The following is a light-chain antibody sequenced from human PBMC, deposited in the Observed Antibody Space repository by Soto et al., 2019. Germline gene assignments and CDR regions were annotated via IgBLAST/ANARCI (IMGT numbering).Light chain of an antibody. CDR2: EVT. CDR3: ASYAGTRLFV. CDR1: SGDIGSYNR. V-gene: IGLV2-14*01. Sequence: QSALTQPASVSGSPGQSITISCTGTSGDIGSYNRVSWYQQHPGKAPKLIIYEVTDRPSGVSNRFSGSKSGSTASLTVSGLQADDEADYYCASYAGTRLFVFGSGTKLTVL. J-gene: IGLJ1*01.